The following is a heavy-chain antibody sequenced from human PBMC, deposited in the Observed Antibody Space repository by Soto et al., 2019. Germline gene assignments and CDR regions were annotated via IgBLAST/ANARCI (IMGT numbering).Heavy chain of an antibody. J-gene: IGHJ4*02. CDR1: GGPISSYY. CDR2: IYYTGST. Sequence: SETLSLTCTVSGGPISSYYWNWIRQPPGKGLEWIGYIYYTGSTNYNPSLKSRVTISVDTSKNQFSLKLSSVTAADTAVYYCARAFGSTMPSLFWGQGTLVTVSS. CDR3: ARAFGSTMPSLF. V-gene: IGHV4-59*01. D-gene: IGHD3-16*02.